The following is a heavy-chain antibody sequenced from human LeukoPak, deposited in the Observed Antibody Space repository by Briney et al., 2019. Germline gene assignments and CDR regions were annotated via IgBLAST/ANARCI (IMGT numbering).Heavy chain of an antibody. V-gene: IGHV1-46*01. D-gene: IGHD1-26*01. CDR1: GYTFTSYY. CDR2: INPSGGST. J-gene: IGHJ4*02. Sequence: ASVKVSCKASGYTFTSYYVHWVRQAPGQGLEWMGIINPSGGSTSYAQKFQGRVTMTRDTSTSTVYMELSSLRSEDTAVYYCARGGAYSGSYYGPAGFDYWGQGTLVTVSS. CDR3: ARGGAYSGSYYGPAGFDY.